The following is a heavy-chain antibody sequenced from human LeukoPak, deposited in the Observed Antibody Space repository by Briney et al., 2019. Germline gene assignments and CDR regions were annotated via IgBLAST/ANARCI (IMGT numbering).Heavy chain of an antibody. Sequence: SETLSLTCTVSGGSISSYYWTWIRQPAGRGLEWIGRIYTSGSTNYNPSLKSRVTMPVDTSKNQFSLQLSSVTAADTAVYYCAGGGYYHYFHYWGQGTLVTVSS. CDR1: GGSISSYY. D-gene: IGHD3-22*01. CDR3: AGGGYYHYFHY. CDR2: IYTSGST. J-gene: IGHJ4*02. V-gene: IGHV4-4*07.